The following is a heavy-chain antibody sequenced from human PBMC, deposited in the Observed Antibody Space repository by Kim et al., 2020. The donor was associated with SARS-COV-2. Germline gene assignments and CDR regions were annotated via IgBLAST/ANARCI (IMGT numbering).Heavy chain of an antibody. CDR2: T. CDR3: ARGGGVGGSFDI. Sequence: TRYNPPLKSRVPISVDTSKGQFSLTLSSLTAADTAVYFCARGGGVGGSFDIWGQGSLVTVSS. D-gene: IGHD3-16*01. V-gene: IGHV4-59*09. J-gene: IGHJ1*01.